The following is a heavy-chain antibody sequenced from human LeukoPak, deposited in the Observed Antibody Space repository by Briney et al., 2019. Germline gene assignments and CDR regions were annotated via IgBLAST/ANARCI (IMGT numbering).Heavy chain of an antibody. J-gene: IGHJ4*02. D-gene: IGHD6-19*01. CDR3: ARDPVAGTFDY. CDR2: IYTSGST. Sequence: SETLSLTCTVSGGSISSTSYYWSWIRQPAGKGLEWIGRIYTSGSTNYNPSLKSRVTISVDTSKNQFSLKLSSVTAADTAVYYCARDPVAGTFDYWGQGTLVTVSS. V-gene: IGHV4-61*02. CDR1: GGSISSTSYY.